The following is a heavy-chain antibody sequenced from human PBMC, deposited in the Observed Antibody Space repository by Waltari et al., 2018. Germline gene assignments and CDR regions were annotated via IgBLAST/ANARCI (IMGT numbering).Heavy chain of an antibody. Sequence: QLQLQESGPGLVKPSETLSLSCTVFGESINSTSYYWGWVRHPPGNGLEWFVSISSSGRTYYHPSLESRLTISLDTSKNHYSLRLISVSAADTAVYYCATRLVAAGTNFDYWGQGSLVTVSS. J-gene: IGHJ4*02. CDR1: GESINSTSYY. V-gene: IGHV4-39*02. CDR3: ATRLVAAGTNFDY. CDR2: ISSSGRT. D-gene: IGHD1-7*01.